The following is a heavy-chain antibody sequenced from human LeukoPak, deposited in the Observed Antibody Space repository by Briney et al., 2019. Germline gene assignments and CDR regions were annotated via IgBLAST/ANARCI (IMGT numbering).Heavy chain of an antibody. V-gene: IGHV1-69*04. J-gene: IGHJ4*02. CDR3: ARGTEWELIDY. CDR1: GGTFSSYA. Sequence: SVKVSCKASGGTFSSYAISWVRQAPGQGLEWMGRITPILGIANYAQKFQGRVTITADKSTSTAYMELSSLRSEDTAVYYCARGTEWELIDYWGQGTLVTVSS. CDR2: ITPILGIA. D-gene: IGHD1-26*01.